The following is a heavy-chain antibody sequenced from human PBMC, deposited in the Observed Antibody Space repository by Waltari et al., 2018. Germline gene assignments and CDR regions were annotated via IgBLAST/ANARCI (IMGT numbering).Heavy chain of an antibody. CDR3: AREVGSNWPLDY. J-gene: IGHJ4*02. V-gene: IGHV3-30*04. Sequence: QVQLLESGGGVAQPGRSLRLSCPASGFTFRNFPIHWVRQAPGKGLEWVAVISSDGSNEHYADSVKGRFTISRDNSKNTLYLEINSLRGDDTAVYFCAREVGSNWPLDYWGQGTLVTVSS. CDR1: GFTFRNFP. D-gene: IGHD6-13*01. CDR2: ISSDGSNE.